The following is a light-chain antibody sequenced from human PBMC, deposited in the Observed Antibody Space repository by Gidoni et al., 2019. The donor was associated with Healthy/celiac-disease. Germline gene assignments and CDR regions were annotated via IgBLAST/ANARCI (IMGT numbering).Light chain of an antibody. Sequence: DIQMTQSPSAMSASVGDGVTITCRASKGISNYLAWFQQKPGTVPKRLIYAASSLQSGVPPRFSGSGSGTECTLTISSLQPEDFATYYCLQHNSYPITFGQGTRLEIK. CDR2: AAS. CDR1: KGISNY. J-gene: IGKJ5*01. CDR3: LQHNSYPIT. V-gene: IGKV1-17*03.